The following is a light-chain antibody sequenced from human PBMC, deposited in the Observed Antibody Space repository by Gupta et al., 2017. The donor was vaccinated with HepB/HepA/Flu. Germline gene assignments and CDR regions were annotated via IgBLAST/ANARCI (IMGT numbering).Light chain of an antibody. CDR2: AAS. V-gene: IGKV3-20*01. J-gene: IGKJ4*01. CDR1: QTIQHTY. CDR3: QQYGGTPLT. Sequence: VLPQSPGTLSLSPGDRATLSCRASQTIQHTYLAWYQQKPVQAPRFLIFAASIRSSGIPDRFSGSGSGTDFTLTISRVEPEDFAVYYCQQYGGTPLTFGGGTKLEIK.